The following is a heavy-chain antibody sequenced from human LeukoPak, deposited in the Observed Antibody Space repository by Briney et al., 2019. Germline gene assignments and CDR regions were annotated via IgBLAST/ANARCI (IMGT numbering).Heavy chain of an antibody. Sequence: GGSLRLSCAASGFTFGSYAMSWVRQAPGKGLEWVSAISGSGGSTYYADSVKGRFTISRDNSKNTLYLQMNSLRAEDTAVYYCAKDYYDSSGYYFNYGMDVWGQGTTVTVSS. D-gene: IGHD3-22*01. CDR3: AKDYYDSSGYYFNYGMDV. V-gene: IGHV3-23*01. J-gene: IGHJ6*02. CDR2: ISGSGGST. CDR1: GFTFGSYA.